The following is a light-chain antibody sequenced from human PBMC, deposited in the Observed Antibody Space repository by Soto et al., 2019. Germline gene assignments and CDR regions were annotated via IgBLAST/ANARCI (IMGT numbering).Light chain of an antibody. CDR3: QQRSNWLIT. CDR2: DAT. J-gene: IGKJ5*01. Sequence: EIALTQSPAALSLSPMGIAILSFMASQTVGSYLTWYRQKPGQPPSLLIYDATHRATGVPARFTGSGSATEFTLTISNLEPGDFGVYYCQQRSNWLITFGQGTRLEIK. V-gene: IGKV3-11*01. CDR1: QTVGSY.